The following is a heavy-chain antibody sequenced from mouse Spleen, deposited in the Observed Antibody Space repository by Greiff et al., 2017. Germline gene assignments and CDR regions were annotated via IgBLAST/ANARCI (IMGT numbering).Heavy chain of an antibody. J-gene: IGHJ2*01. CDR3: TRSWDVYFDY. D-gene: IGHD4-1*01. Sequence: VHLQQSGAELVRPGASVTLSCKASGYTFTDYEMHWVKQTPVHGLEWIGAIDPETGGTAYNQKFKGKAILTADKSSSTAYMELRSLTSEDSAVYYCTRSWDVYFDYWGQGTTLTVSS. CDR1: GYTFTDYE. V-gene: IGHV1-15*01. CDR2: IDPETGGT.